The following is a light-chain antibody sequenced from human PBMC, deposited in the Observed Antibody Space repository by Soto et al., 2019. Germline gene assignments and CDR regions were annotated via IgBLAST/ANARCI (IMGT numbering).Light chain of an antibody. J-gene: IGKJ1*01. V-gene: IGKV1-5*01. CDR1: QSISGW. Sequence: DIQMTQSPSTLSASVGGRVTITCRASQSISGWMAWYQQKPGKAPKLLIYDASNLESGVTSRFSGSRSGTEFTLTISSLQADDYATYYCQQYNTYPWTFGQGTKVDIK. CDR3: QQYNTYPWT. CDR2: DAS.